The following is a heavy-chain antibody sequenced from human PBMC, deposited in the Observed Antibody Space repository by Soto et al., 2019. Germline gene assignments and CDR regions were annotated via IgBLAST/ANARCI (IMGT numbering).Heavy chain of an antibody. J-gene: IGHJ5*02. CDR2: IYYSGGT. CDR1: GRSMRSGGYF. CDR3: ARFAKEENPRLESLYAVDL. Sequence: VQLQESGPGLVKPSQTLSLTCTVSGRSMRSGGYFWSWIRQHPGKGLEWIGNIYYSGGTYYNPYIEGRVDMSVDTSKNEFTLRLVSVTAANTVMNCCARFAKEENPRLESLYAVDLWGEGTLVTVSS. V-gene: IGHV4-31*03. D-gene: IGHD3-16*02.